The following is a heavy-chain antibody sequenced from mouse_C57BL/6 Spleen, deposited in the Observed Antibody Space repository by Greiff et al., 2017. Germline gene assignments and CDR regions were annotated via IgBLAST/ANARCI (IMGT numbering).Heavy chain of an antibody. Sequence: QVQLQQPGTELVKPGASVKLSCKASGYTFTSYWMHWVKQRPGQGLEWIGNINPSNGGTYYNEKFKSKATLTVDKSSSTAYMQLSSLTSEDSAVYYCARDGSGYVLYFDYWGKGTTLTVSS. CDR1: GYTFTSYW. V-gene: IGHV1-53*01. J-gene: IGHJ2*01. D-gene: IGHD3-2*02. CDR2: INPSNGGT. CDR3: ARDGSGYVLYFDY.